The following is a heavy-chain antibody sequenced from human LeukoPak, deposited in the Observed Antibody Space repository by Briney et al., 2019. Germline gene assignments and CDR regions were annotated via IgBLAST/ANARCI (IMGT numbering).Heavy chain of an antibody. CDR1: GYIFTGYY. D-gene: IGHD5-18*01. V-gene: IGHV1-2*02. Sequence: ASVKVSCKASGYIFTGYYIHWVRQAPGQGLEWMGWINPDSGGTNYAQKFQGRVTMTRETSITTAYMELSRLTSDDTAVYYCARDTADHYNWLHPCAQGTLVTVSS. J-gene: IGHJ5*02. CDR3: ARDTADHYNWLHP. CDR2: INPDSGGT.